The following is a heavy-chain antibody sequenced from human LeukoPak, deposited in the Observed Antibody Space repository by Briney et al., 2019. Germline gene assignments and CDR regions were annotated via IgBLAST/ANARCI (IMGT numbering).Heavy chain of an antibody. J-gene: IGHJ4*02. CDR3: AKERGAFSSYDY. D-gene: IGHD3-10*01. V-gene: IGHV3-30*18. CDR2: ISPDGSGK. CDR1: GFTFSSYG. Sequence: GGSLTLSCAASGFTFSSYGMHWVRQGPGKGLEWVAVISPDGSGKYYADSVKGRFTISRDNSMNTLFLQMNSLRGEDTAVYYCAKERGAFSSYDYWGQGTLVTVSS.